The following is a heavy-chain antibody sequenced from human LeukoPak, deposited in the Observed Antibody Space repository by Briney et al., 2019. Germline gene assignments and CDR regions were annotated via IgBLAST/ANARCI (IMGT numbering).Heavy chain of an antibody. J-gene: IGHJ5*02. CDR2: INHSGST. D-gene: IGHD1-1*01. CDR3: ARGRRSSTGTLNWFDP. CDR1: GGSFSGYY. Sequence: SETLSLTCAVYGGSFSGYYWSWIRQPPGKGLEWIGEINHSGSTNYNPSHKSRVTISVDTSKNQFSLKLSSVTAADTAVYYCARGRRSSTGTLNWFDPWGQGTLVTVSS. V-gene: IGHV4-34*01.